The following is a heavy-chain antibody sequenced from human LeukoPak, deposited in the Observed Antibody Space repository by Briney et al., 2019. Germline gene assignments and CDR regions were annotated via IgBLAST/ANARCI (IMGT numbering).Heavy chain of an antibody. CDR1: GYTFTSYA. Sequence: ASVKVSCKASGYTFTSYAINWVRQAPGQGLEWMGWINPNSGVTNYAQKFQGRVTMTRDMSISTAYMELSRLRSDDTAVYYCARVPHDYYDSSGYYWRFDYWGQGTLVTVSS. V-gene: IGHV1-2*02. D-gene: IGHD3-22*01. CDR2: INPNSGVT. CDR3: ARVPHDYYDSSGYYWRFDY. J-gene: IGHJ4*02.